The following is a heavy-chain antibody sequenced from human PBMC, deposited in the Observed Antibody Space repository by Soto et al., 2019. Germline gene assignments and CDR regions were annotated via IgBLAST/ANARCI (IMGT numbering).Heavy chain of an antibody. CDR2: INRDANDI. Sequence: EVQLVESGGGLVQPGGSLRLSCEASRGAFGDYWMHWVRQAPGKGLVWVSRINRDANDIIYAASVKGRFTASRDNAKKMVFLQMNSLRVGETVGYYCARDVPHNWCDAWGQGTVVTVSS. D-gene: IGHD3-10*02. CDR1: RGAFGDYW. V-gene: IGHV3-74*01. J-gene: IGHJ5*02. CDR3: ARDVPHNWCDA.